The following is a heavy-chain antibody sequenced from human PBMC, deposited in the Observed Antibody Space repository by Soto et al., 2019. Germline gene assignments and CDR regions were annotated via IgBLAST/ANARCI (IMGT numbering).Heavy chain of an antibody. CDR1: GFTFGTCD. CDR3: ARGFVYGSGSLRPGPSDGFDI. CDR2: IGTTGDT. V-gene: IGHV3-13*01. D-gene: IGHD3-10*01. Sequence: PGGSLRLSCAASGFTFGTCDMHWVRQVTGKGLEWVSAIGTTGDTYYSGSVKGRFTISREDARNSLYLQMKSLRAGDTAIYYCARGFVYGSGSLRPGPSDGFDIWGQGTMVTVSS. J-gene: IGHJ3*02.